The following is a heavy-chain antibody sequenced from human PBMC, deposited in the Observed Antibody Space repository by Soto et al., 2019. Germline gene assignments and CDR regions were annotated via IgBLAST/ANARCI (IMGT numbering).Heavy chain of an antibody. J-gene: IGHJ6*03. CDR3: ARTYCSGGSCYSGTHYYYYYMDV. Sequence: SETLSLTCTFSGGSISSSSYYLGWIRQPPGKGLEWIGSIYYSGSTYYNPSLKGRVTISVDTSKNQFSLKLSSVTAADTAVYYCARTYCSGGSCYSGTHYYYYYMDVWGKGTTVTVSS. CDR1: GGSISSSSYY. CDR2: IYYSGST. D-gene: IGHD2-15*01. V-gene: IGHV4-39*01.